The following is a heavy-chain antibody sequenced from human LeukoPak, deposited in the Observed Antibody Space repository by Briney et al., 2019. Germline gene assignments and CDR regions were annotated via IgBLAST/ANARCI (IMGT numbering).Heavy chain of an antibody. CDR1: GGSFSGYY. J-gene: IGHJ4*02. CDR3: ARGSVDVVVPAAIRGKYYFDY. V-gene: IGHV4-34*01. D-gene: IGHD2-2*02. Sequence: PSETLSLTCAVYGGSFSGYYWSWIRQPPGKGLEWIGEINHSGSTNYNPSLKSRVTISVDTSKNQFSLKLSSVTAADTAVYYCARGSVDVVVPAAIRGKYYFDYWRQGTLVTVSS. CDR2: INHSGST.